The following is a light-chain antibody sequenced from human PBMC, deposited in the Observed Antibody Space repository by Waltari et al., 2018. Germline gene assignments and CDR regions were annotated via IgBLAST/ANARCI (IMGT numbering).Light chain of an antibody. CDR3: LQYNSKPFT. J-gene: IGKJ3*01. V-gene: IGKV1-17*01. Sequence: IQMTQSPSSLSASVGDRVTITCRTSQGINNYLSWYQQKPGKAPKRLIYTTSSLESGVPSRFSGSGSGTEFTLTISSLQPEDFAAYYCLQYNSKPFTFGPGTRLDIK. CDR2: TTS. CDR1: QGINNY.